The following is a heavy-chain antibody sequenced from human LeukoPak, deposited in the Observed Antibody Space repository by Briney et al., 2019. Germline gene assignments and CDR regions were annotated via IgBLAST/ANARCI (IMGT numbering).Heavy chain of an antibody. CDR1: GGSISSYY. V-gene: IGHV4-59*01. J-gene: IGHJ3*02. CDR2: IYYSGST. Sequence: SETLSLTCTVSGGSISSYYWSWIRQPPGKGLGWIGYIYYSGSTNYNPSLKSRVTISVDTSKNQFSLKLSSVTAADTAVYYCARDRGYDFWSGYFAVTTDAFDIWGQGTMVTVSS. CDR3: ARDRGYDFWSGYFAVTTDAFDI. D-gene: IGHD3-3*01.